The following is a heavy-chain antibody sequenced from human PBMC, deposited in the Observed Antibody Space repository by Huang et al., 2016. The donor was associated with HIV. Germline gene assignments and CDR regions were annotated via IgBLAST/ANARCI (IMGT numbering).Heavy chain of an antibody. V-gene: IGHV3-74*03. Sequence: EVQLVESGGGLVQPGGSLRLSCAASGFTFSSSWMHWVRQAPGKGLVWLSRINNDGSITTYADSVKGRITISRDNARNTMYLQMTTLSAGDTAVYYCARHRSSGGVEEAFDIWGPGTLVTVAS. CDR3: ARHRSSGGVEEAFDI. J-gene: IGHJ3*02. CDR1: GFTFSSSW. D-gene: IGHD2-8*02. CDR2: INNDGSIT.